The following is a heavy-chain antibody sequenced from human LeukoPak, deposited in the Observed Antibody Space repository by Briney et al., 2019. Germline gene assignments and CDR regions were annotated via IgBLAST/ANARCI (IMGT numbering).Heavy chain of an antibody. CDR1: GFTFSSYG. CDR2: IWYDGSNK. Sequence: GGSLRLSCAASGFTFSSYGMHWVRQAPGKGLEWVAVIWYDGSNKYYADSVKGRFTISRDNSKNTLYLQMNSLRAEDTAAYYCARDTGALVTHFDYWGQGTLVTVSS. CDR3: ARDTGALVTHFDY. V-gene: IGHV3-33*01. J-gene: IGHJ4*02. D-gene: IGHD5-18*01.